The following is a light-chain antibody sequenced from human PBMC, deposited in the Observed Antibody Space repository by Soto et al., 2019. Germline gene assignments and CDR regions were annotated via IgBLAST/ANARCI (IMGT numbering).Light chain of an antibody. CDR1: QSVSTN. J-gene: IGKJ4*01. V-gene: IGKV3-15*01. CDR3: QHYNNWPLT. CDR2: GAS. Sequence: EIVLTQSPGTLSLSPGERATLSCRASQSVSTNLAWYKQKPGQAPRPLIYGASTRATGIPARFSGSGSGTEFTLTISSLQSEDFAVYYCQHYNNWPLTFGGGTKVDI.